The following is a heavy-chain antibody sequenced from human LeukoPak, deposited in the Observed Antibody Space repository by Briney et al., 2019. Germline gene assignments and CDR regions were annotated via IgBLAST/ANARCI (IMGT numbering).Heavy chain of an antibody. J-gene: IGHJ4*02. CDR3: ARDDGSYLFDY. CDR2: ISAYNGNT. D-gene: IGHD1-26*01. CDR1: GYTFTSYG. Sequence: ASVKVSCKASGYTFTSYGISWVRQAPGQGLEWMGWISAYNGNTNYAQKLQGRVTMTTDTSTSTAYVELRSLRSDDTAVYYCARDDGSYLFDYWGQGTLVTVSS. V-gene: IGHV1-18*01.